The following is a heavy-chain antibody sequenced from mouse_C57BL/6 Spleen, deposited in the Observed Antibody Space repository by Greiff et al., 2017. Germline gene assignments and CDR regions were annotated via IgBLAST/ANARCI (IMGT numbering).Heavy chain of an antibody. CDR3: ARGRDEGAFDY. CDR2: IDPSDSET. Sequence: QVQLKQPGAELVRPGSSVKLSCKASGYTFTSYWMHWVKQRPIQGLEWIGNIDPSDSETHYNQKFKDKATLTVDKSSSTAYMQLSSLTSEDSAVYYCARGRDEGAFDYWGQGTTLTVSS. J-gene: IGHJ2*01. CDR1: GYTFTSYW. V-gene: IGHV1-52*01. D-gene: IGHD3-3*01.